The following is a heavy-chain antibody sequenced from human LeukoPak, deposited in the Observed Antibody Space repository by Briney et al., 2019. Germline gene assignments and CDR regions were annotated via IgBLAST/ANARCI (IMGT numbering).Heavy chain of an antibody. D-gene: IGHD6-6*01. Sequence: SETLSLSCTVTGASISISSYYWGWIRQPPGKGLEWIGSIYYSGSTYYNPSLKSRVTISLDTSKNQFSLKLSSVTAADTAVYYCARAREFSSSSGRAYYFDYWGQGTLVTVSS. J-gene: IGHJ4*02. CDR1: GASISISSYY. CDR3: ARAREFSSSSGRAYYFDY. CDR2: IYYSGST. V-gene: IGHV4-39*07.